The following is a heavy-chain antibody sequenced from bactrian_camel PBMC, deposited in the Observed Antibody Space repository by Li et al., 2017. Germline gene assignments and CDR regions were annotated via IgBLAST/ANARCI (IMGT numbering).Heavy chain of an antibody. D-gene: IGHD3*01. CDR2: IYTSGAST. J-gene: IGHJ4*01. CDR1: KFSYYSAC. Sequence: HVQLVESGGGSVQAGGSRRLSCAVSKFSYYSACVGWFRQAPGKERESIAVIYTSGASTRYADSVKGRFTISQDNAKSTTWLQMNNLKLDDTAMYYCAPDSSPQMGCYWTRGTQVTVS. V-gene: IGHV3S1*01. CDR3: APDSSPQMGCY.